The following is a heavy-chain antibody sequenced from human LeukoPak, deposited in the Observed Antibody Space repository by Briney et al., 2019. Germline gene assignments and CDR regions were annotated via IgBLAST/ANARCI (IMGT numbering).Heavy chain of an antibody. D-gene: IGHD6-19*01. Sequence: SETLSLTCAVYGGSFSGYYWSWIRQPPGKGLECIGEINHSGSTNYNPSLKSRVTISVDTSKNQFSLKLSSVTAADTAVYYCARPYSSGWYGAFDIWGQGTMVTVSS. V-gene: IGHV4-34*01. CDR2: INHSGST. J-gene: IGHJ3*02. CDR1: GGSFSGYY. CDR3: ARPYSSGWYGAFDI.